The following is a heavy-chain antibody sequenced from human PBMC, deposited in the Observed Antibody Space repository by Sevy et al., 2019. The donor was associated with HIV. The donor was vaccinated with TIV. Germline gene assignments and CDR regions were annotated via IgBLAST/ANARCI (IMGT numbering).Heavy chain of an antibody. CDR2: LSGNGGST. J-gene: IGHJ3*02. V-gene: IGHV3-23*01. Sequence: HTPGSLRLSCAASGFTFSSYAMSWVRQAPGKGLEWVSGLSGNGGSTNYADSVKGRFALSRDNSKNTLYLQMNNLRAEDTAIYFCAKDRIWELGDAFDIWGQGTMVTVSS. D-gene: IGHD1-7*01. CDR1: GFTFSSYA. CDR3: AKDRIWELGDAFDI.